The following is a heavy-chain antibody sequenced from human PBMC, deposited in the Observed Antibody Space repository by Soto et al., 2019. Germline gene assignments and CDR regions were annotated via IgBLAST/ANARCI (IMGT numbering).Heavy chain of an antibody. CDR3: ARVRYCSGGSCHSKPLDY. Sequence: QVQLVQSGTEVKKPGASVTVSCKTYGYTFTNYGISWVRQAPGQGPEWMGWISGHNGNTDYAQNLQGRVTMTTDTSTSTAYMELRSLRSDDTAVYYCARVRYCSGGSCHSKPLDYWGQGTLVTVSS. J-gene: IGHJ4*02. CDR2: ISGHNGNT. V-gene: IGHV1-18*01. D-gene: IGHD2-15*01. CDR1: GYTFTNYG.